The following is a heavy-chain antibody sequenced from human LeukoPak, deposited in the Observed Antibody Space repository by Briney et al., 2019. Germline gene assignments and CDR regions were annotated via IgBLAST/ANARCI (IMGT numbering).Heavy chain of an antibody. CDR2: ISSSGSTI. Sequence: GGSLRLSCAASGFTFSSYEMNWVRQAPGKGLEWVSYISSSGSTIYYADSVKGRFTISRDNAKNSLYLQMNSMRADGTAVYYCAELGITMIGGGWGKGTTVTISS. J-gene: IGHJ6*04. CDR1: GFTFSSYE. CDR3: AELGITMIGGG. V-gene: IGHV3-48*03. D-gene: IGHD3-10*02.